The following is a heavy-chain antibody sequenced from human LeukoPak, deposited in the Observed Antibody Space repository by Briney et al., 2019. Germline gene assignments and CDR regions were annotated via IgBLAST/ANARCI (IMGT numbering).Heavy chain of an antibody. D-gene: IGHD2-2*01. V-gene: IGHV3-30*18. CDR2: ISYDGSNK. Sequence: GGSLRLSCAASGFTFSSYGMHWVRQAPGKGLEGVAVISYDGSNKYYADSVKGRFTISRDNSKNTLYLQMNSLRAEDTAVYYCAKGHAVYCSSTSCYVDYWGQGTLVTVSS. CDR1: GFTFSSYG. CDR3: AKGHAVYCSSTSCYVDY. J-gene: IGHJ4*02.